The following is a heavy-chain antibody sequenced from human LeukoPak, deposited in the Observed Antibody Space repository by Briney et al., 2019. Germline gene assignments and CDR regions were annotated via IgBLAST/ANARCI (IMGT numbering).Heavy chain of an antibody. D-gene: IGHD1-1*01. Sequence: ASVTVSCKASGYTFTGYYMHWVRQAPGQGLEWMGWINPKSGGTNYAQRFQARVTMTRDTSISIVYMELSRLTSDDTAVYYCAREGITTGRTAGAFDVWGQGTLVTVSS. CDR2: INPKSGGT. CDR1: GYTFTGYY. J-gene: IGHJ3*01. V-gene: IGHV1-2*02. CDR3: AREGITTGRTAGAFDV.